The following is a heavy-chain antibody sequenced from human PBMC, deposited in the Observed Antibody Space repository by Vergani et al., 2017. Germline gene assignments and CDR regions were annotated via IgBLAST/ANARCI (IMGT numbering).Heavy chain of an antibody. CDR1: GFTFSSSS. Sequence: EVQLVESGGGLVKPGGSLSLSCAASGFTFSSSSMNWVRQAPGQGLEWVSSISSSSGYIYYADSVEGRFTISRDNAKNSLYLQMNSLRAEDTAVYYCARYAPDGSGRLGMDVWGKGTTVTVSS. D-gene: IGHD6-25*01. V-gene: IGHV3-21*01. CDR3: ARYAPDGSGRLGMDV. J-gene: IGHJ6*04. CDR2: ISSSSGYI.